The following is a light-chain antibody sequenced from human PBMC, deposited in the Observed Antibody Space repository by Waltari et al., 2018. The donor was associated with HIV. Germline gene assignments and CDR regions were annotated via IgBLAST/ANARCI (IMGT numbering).Light chain of an antibody. CDR2: AIN. V-gene: IGLV1-40*01. CDR3: QSYDSSLSGVL. J-gene: IGLJ2*01. CDR1: SSNIGAGYE. Sequence: QSVLTQPPSVSGAPGQRVTISCTGSSSNIGAGYEVHWYQQLPGTGPKLLLYAINNRPSGVPDRLSGSKSGTSASLAITGLQAEDEADYYCQSYDSSLSGVLFGGGTKLTVL.